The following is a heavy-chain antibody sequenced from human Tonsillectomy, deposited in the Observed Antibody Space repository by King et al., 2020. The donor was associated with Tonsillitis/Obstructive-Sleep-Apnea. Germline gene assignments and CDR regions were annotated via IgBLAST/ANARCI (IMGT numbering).Heavy chain of an antibody. V-gene: IGHV3-64D*06. CDR2: VSKDGGTT. CDR1: GFTFSLYA. Sequence: VQLVESGGGLVQPGGSLRLSCSASGFTFSLYAMHWVRQAPGKGLEYVSAVSKDGGTTYYADSVKGRFTISRDNTKSTLYLQMSSLRSEDTAVYYCVKHNRNSSYDWFYVDSWGQGTLVTVSS. J-gene: IGHJ4*02. D-gene: IGHD5-12*01. CDR3: VKHNRNSSYDWFYVDS.